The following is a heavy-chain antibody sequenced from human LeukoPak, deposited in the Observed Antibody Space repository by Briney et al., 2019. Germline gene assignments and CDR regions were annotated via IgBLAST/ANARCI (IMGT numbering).Heavy chain of an antibody. CDR1: GFTFSSYS. D-gene: IGHD2-2*01. CDR2: ISSSSSYI. CDR3: AKDRLAAAYYYYYMDV. V-gene: IGHV3-21*04. J-gene: IGHJ6*03. Sequence: GGSLRLSCAASGFTFSSYSMNWVRQAPGKGLEWVSSISSSSSYIYYADSVKGRFTISRDNSKNTLYLQMNSLRAEDTAVYYCAKDRLAAAYYYYYMDVWGKGTTVTISS.